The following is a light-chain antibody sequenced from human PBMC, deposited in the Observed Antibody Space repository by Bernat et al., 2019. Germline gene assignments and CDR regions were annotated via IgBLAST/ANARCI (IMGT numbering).Light chain of an antibody. Sequence: QSVLTQPPSASGTPGQRVTISCSGSSSNTGSNTVNWYQQLPGTAPKLLIYSNNQRPSGVPDRYSGSKCGTSASLAISGLQSEDEADYYCAAWDDSLNGWVFGGGTKLTVL. CDR1: SSNTGSNT. CDR3: AAWDDSLNGWV. J-gene: IGLJ3*02. CDR2: SNN. V-gene: IGLV1-44*01.